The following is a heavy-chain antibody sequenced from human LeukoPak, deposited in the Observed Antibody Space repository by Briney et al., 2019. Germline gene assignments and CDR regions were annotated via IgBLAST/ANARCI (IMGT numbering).Heavy chain of an antibody. Sequence: ASVKVSCKASGGTFSSYAISWVRQAPGQGLEWMGRIIPILGIANYAQKFQGRATITADKSTSTAYMELSSLRSEDTAVYYCATGGQQLPPGYWGQGTLVAVSS. J-gene: IGHJ4*02. D-gene: IGHD6-13*01. CDR3: ATGGQQLPPGY. V-gene: IGHV1-69*04. CDR2: IIPILGIA. CDR1: GGTFSSYA.